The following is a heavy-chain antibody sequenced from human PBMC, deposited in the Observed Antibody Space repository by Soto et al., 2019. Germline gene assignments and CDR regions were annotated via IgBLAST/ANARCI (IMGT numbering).Heavy chain of an antibody. CDR2: ISAHNGNT. Sequence: QVHLVQSGAEVKKPGASVKVSCKGSGYIFTTYGITGVRQAPGQGREWMGWISAHNGNTNYAQKPQGRVTVTRDTSTRTAYMALRNLRSDDTAVYYCARGRYGDYWGQGALVTVSS. J-gene: IGHJ4*02. V-gene: IGHV1-18*01. CDR1: GYIFTTYG. D-gene: IGHD1-1*01. CDR3: ARGRYGDY.